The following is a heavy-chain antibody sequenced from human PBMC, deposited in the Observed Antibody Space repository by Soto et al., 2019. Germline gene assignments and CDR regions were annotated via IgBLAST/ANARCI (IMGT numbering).Heavy chain of an antibody. V-gene: IGHV1-69*04. CDR1: GGTFSSYT. J-gene: IGHJ2*01. Sequence: GASVKVSCKASGGTFSSYTISWVRQAPGQGLEWMGRIIPILGIANYAQKFQGRVTITADKSTSTAYMELSSLRSEDTAVYYCARDRSDYFDHDLYWYFYLWARGDLVPVSS. CDR2: IIPILGIA. CDR3: ARDRSDYFDHDLYWYFYL. D-gene: IGHD4-17*01.